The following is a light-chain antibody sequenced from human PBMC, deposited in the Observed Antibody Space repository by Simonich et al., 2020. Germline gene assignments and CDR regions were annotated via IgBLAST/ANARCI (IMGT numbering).Light chain of an antibody. J-gene: IGKJ4*01. CDR3: QQYYSTPPT. V-gene: IGKV4-1*01. Sequence: DIVMTQSPDSLAVSLGERATINCKSIQCVLYSSNNKNYLAWYQQKPGQPPKLLIYWASTRESGVPDRFSGSGSGTDFTLTISSLQAEDVAVYYCQQYYSTPPTFGGGTKVEIK. CDR2: WAS. CDR1: QCVLYSSNNKNY.